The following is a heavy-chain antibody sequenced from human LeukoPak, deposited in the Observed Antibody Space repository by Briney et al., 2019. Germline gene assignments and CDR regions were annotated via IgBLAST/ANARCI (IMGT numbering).Heavy chain of an antibody. CDR2: IYYSGST. J-gene: IGHJ3*02. Sequence: SETLSLTCTVSGGSISSYYWSWIRQPPGKGLEWIGYIYYSGSTNYNPSLKSRVTISVDTSKNQFSLKLSSVTAADTAVYYCARWVGEAFDIWGQGTMVTVSS. D-gene: IGHD3-10*01. V-gene: IGHV4-59*01. CDR1: GGSISSYY. CDR3: ARWVGEAFDI.